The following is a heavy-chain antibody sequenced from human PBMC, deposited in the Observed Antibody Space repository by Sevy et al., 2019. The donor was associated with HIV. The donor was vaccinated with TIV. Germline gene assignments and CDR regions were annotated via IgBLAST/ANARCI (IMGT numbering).Heavy chain of an antibody. V-gene: IGHV4-39*01. CDR2: IYYTGSI. D-gene: IGHD3-16*01. J-gene: IGHJ4*02. Sequence: SETLSLTCNVSGGSITTNGYHWGWIRQPPGQGLGWFGNIYYTGSIFFNPSFKTRVTISVDTSNNHFSLKLTAVTAADTAVYYCARRGNWYLFDYWGQGTLVTVSS. CDR1: GGSITTNGYH. CDR3: ARRGNWYLFDY.